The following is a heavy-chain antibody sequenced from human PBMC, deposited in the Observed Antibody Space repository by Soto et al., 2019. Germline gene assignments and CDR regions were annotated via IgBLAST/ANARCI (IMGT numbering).Heavy chain of an antibody. CDR3: AMTFGLYNWFDP. D-gene: IGHD3-16*01. CDR1: GGSMSSYY. Sequence: SETLSLTCSVSGGSMSSYYWSWIRQPPGKGLEWIGYIYYSGSTNYNPSLESRVTISVDTSKNQLSLKLTSVTAADTAVYYCAMTFGLYNWFDPWGQGTLVTVSS. V-gene: IGHV4-59*08. CDR2: IYYSGST. J-gene: IGHJ5*02.